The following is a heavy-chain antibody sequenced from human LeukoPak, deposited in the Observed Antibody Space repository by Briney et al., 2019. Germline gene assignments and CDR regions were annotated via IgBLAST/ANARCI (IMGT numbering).Heavy chain of an antibody. CDR3: AKVATWTYFDS. J-gene: IGHJ4*02. D-gene: IGHD3/OR15-3a*01. V-gene: IGHV3-74*01. CDR1: GFTFSSYW. CDR2: INSDGSST. Sequence: PGGSLRLSCAASGFTFSSYWMHWVRQAPGKGLVWVSRINSDGSSTSYADSVKGRFTISRDNAKNTLYLQMNSLGADDTAVYYCAKVATWTYFDSWGQGTLVTVSS.